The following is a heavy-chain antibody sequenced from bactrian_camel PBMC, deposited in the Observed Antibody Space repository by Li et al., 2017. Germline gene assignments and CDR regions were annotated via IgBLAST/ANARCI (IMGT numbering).Heavy chain of an antibody. J-gene: IGHJ4*01. CDR3: ANWGTASSGYEFNY. CDR2: INSGGGGT. CDR1: GFTFSSYA. V-gene: IGHV3S39*01. D-gene: IGHD7*01. Sequence: HVQLVESGGGLVLPGGSLRLSCAASGFTFSSYAMSWVRQAPGEGLEWVSDINSGGGGTYYADFVKGRFTISRDNAKNTLYLQLNSLKTEDTAMYYCANWGTASSGYEFNYWGQGTQVTVS.